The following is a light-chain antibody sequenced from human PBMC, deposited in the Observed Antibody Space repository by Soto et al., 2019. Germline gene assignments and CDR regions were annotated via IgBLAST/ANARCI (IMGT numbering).Light chain of an antibody. CDR3: QEYDSAPWT. CDR1: QGISNY. CDR2: AAS. Sequence: DIQMTKAPSSLSASVRDRVTNTCRASQGISNYLAWHQQQPGKVPKLLIYAASTLQSGVPSRFSGSRSGTDLSLTIRSLEPEGVATYYCQEYDSAPWTFGQATKVEFK. J-gene: IGKJ1*01. V-gene: IGKV1-27*01.